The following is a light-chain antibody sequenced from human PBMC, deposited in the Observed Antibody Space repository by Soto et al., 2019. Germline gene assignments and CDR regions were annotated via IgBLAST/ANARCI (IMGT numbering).Light chain of an antibody. Sequence: DIVMTQSPDSLAVSLGERATINCKSSQSVLHSSNNKNYLAWYQQKVGQPPKQLIHWASTRESGVPDRFSGSGSGTDFTLTISSLQTEDVAVYYCQHYYTTPFTFGPGTAVDIK. CDR2: WAS. V-gene: IGKV4-1*01. CDR1: QSVLHSSNNKNY. J-gene: IGKJ3*01. CDR3: QHYYTTPFT.